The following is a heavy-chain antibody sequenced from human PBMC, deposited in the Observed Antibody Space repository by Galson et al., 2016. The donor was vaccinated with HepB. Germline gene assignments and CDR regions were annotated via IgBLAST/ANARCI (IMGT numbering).Heavy chain of an antibody. CDR2: IIIDGSSK. CDR1: GFTFSTHA. CDR3: ARDPDKWNFRTIDH. V-gene: IGHV3-30-3*01. Sequence: SLRLSCAASGFTFSTHAMHWVRQAPGKGLEWVAAIIIDGSSKYYADSVMGRFTISRDNSKNPLYLQMNSLRTEDTAVYHCARDPDKWNFRTIDHWGQGTLVTVSS. J-gene: IGHJ4*02. D-gene: IGHD1-7*01.